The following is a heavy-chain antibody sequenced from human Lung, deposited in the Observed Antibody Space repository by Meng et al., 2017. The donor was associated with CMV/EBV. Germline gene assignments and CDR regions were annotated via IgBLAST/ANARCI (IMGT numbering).Heavy chain of an antibody. CDR3: ARDRSVIITENFDF. D-gene: IGHD1-14*01. Sequence: ASXXVSXKASGYTFTGYYMYWVRQAPGQGLEWMGWINPKTGGTRYAQKFQGRVSMTRDTCISTAYMELSRLRSDDTAVYYCARDRSVIITENFDFWGQGSLVTGS. J-gene: IGHJ4*02. CDR1: GYTFTGYY. CDR2: INPKTGGT. V-gene: IGHV1-2*02.